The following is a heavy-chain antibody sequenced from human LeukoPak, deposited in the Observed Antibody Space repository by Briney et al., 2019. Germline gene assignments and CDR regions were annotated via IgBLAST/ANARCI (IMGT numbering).Heavy chain of an antibody. CDR1: GYSISSGYY. D-gene: IGHD3-10*01. J-gene: IGHJ5*01. CDR3: ARDRRGFDWFDY. V-gene: IGHV4-38-2*02. Sequence: AETLSLTCTVSGYSISSGYYWGWIRQPPGKGLEWIGSIYHSGSTYYNPSLKSRVTISVDTSKNQFSLKLSSVTAADTAVYYCARDRRGFDWFDYWGQGTLVTVSS. CDR2: IYHSGST.